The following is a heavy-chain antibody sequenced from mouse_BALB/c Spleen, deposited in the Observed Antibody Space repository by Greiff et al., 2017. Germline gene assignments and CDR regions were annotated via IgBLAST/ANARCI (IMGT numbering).Heavy chain of an antibody. D-gene: IGHD1-1*01. CDR3: ARDSLYYYGSSYVGSAMDY. Sequence: VKVVESGPGLVAPSQSLSITCTVSGFSLTSYGVHWVRQPPGKGLEWLGVIWAGGSTNYNSALMSRLSISKDNSKSQVFLKMNSLQTDDTAMYYCARDSLYYYGSSYVGSAMDYWGQGTSVTVSS. J-gene: IGHJ4*01. V-gene: IGHV2-9*02. CDR2: IWAGGST. CDR1: GFSLTSYG.